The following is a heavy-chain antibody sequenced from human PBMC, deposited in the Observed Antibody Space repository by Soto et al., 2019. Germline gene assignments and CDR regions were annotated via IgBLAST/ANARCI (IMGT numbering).Heavy chain of an antibody. Sequence: GGSLRLSCAASGFTFSSYGMHWVRQAPGKGLEWVAVISYDGSNKYYADSVKGRFTISRDNSKNTLYLQMNSLRAEDTAVYYCAKDLTPSPFMITFGGVIGHWGQGTLVTVSS. J-gene: IGHJ5*02. CDR1: GFTFSSYG. V-gene: IGHV3-30*18. D-gene: IGHD3-16*01. CDR2: ISYDGSNK. CDR3: AKDLTPSPFMITFGGVIGH.